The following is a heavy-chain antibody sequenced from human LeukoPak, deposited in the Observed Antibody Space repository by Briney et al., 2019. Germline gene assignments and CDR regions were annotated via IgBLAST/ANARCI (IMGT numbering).Heavy chain of an antibody. D-gene: IGHD2-8*01. CDR3: ARDTYCTIGVCYLEY. CDR2: LYHSGST. Sequence: PPETLSLTRAVSGYFISTGYYWGWIRQPPGKGLEWIGSLYHSGSTYYNPSLKSRVTISVDTSKNHFSLKLSSVTAADTAVYYCARDTYCTIGVCYLEYWGQGTLVTVSS. J-gene: IGHJ4*02. CDR1: GYFISTGYY. V-gene: IGHV4-38-2*02.